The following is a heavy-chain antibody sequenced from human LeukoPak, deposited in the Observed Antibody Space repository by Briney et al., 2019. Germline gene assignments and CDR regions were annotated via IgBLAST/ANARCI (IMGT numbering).Heavy chain of an antibody. J-gene: IGHJ4*02. CDR1: GGSFSGYY. Sequence: SETLSLTCAVYGGSFSGYYWSWIRQPPGKGLEWIGEINHSGSTNYNPSLKSRVTISVDTSKNQFSLKLSSVTAADTAVYYCARDYYDSSGYYYGLDYWGQGTLVTVSS. V-gene: IGHV4-34*01. CDR2: INHSGST. CDR3: ARDYYDSSGYYYGLDY. D-gene: IGHD3-22*01.